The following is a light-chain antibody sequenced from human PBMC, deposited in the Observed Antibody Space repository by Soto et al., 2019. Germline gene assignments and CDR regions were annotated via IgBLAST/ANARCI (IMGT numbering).Light chain of an antibody. CDR1: QSVSSN. CDR2: GAS. Sequence: EIVMTESRATRSLSPGERATLSCRASQSVSSNLAWYQQKPGQAPRLLIYGASTRATGIPARFSGSGSGTEFTLTISSLQSEDFAVYYCQQYNNWPPWTFGQGTKVDIK. J-gene: IGKJ1*01. CDR3: QQYNNWPPWT. V-gene: IGKV3-15*01.